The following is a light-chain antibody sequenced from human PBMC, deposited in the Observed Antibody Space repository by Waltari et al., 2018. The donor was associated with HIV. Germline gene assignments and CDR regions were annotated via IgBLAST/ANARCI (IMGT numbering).Light chain of an antibody. Sequence: QSALPQPASVSGSPGQSITVSSTGSYSDVGGSNYVSWYQQHPGNAPKLILYDVSNRPSGVSNRFSGSKSGNTASLTISGLQAEDEADYYCSSYTSISTRVFGGGTKQTVL. CDR2: DVS. CDR3: SSYTSISTRV. J-gene: IGLJ3*02. CDR1: YSDVGGSNY. V-gene: IGLV2-14*01.